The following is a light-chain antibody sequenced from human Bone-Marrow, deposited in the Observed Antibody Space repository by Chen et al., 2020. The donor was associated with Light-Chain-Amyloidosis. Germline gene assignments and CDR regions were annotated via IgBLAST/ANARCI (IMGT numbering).Light chain of an antibody. J-gene: IGKJ3*01. CDR1: QSLLSASNNKNY. CDR3: QQYYSAPFT. Sequence: DIVMTQSPDSLAVSLGERATINCKSSQSLLSASNNKNYLGWYQKKPGQPPKFLISWTSTRESAVHERVSGSGSGTDFTLNISSLQAEDVAVYVCQQYYSAPFTLGPGTKVDIK. CDR2: WTS. V-gene: IGKV4-1*01.